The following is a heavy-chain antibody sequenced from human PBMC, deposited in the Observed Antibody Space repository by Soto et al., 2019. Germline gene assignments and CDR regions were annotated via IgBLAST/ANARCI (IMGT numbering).Heavy chain of an antibody. D-gene: IGHD3-3*02. V-gene: IGHV1-3*01. CDR3: ARVLAHYYYYGMDV. CDR1: GYTFTSYA. J-gene: IGHJ6*02. Sequence: ASGKVSCKASGYTFTSYAMHWVRQAPGQRLEWMGWINAGNGNTKYSQKFQGRVTITRDTSASTAYMELSSLRSEDTAVYYCARVLAHYYYYGMDVRRDGTTVPVS. CDR2: INAGNGNT.